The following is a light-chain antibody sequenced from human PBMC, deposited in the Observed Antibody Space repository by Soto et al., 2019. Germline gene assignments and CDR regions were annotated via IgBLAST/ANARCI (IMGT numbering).Light chain of an antibody. CDR2: GAS. CDR3: QQYNNWPQT. V-gene: IGKV3-15*01. Sequence: EIVMTQSPATLSVSPGARATLSCRASQSVSSNLAWYQQKPGQAPRLLIYGASTRATGIPDRVSGSGSGTEVTLTISRLQSEDFAVYYCQQYNNWPQTFGQGTKVDIK. CDR1: QSVSSN. J-gene: IGKJ1*01.